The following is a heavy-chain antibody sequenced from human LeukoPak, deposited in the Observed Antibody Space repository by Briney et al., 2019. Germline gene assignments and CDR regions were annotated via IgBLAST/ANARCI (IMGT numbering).Heavy chain of an antibody. V-gene: IGHV4-59*01. CDR1: GGSISSYY. CDR3: ARGGFGDLPEDH. D-gene: IGHD3-10*01. CDR2: IYYSGST. Sequence: SETLSLTCTVSGGSISSYYWSWIRQPPGKGLEWIGYIYYSGSTNYNPSLRSRVTISADTSKNQYSLKLSSVTAADTAVYYCARGGFGDLPEDHWGQGTLVTVSS. J-gene: IGHJ4*02.